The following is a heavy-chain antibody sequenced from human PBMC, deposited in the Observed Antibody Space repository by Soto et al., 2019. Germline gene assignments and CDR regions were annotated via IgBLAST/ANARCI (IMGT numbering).Heavy chain of an antibody. Sequence: EVQLVQSGAEVKKPGESLKISCEASGYRFSSYWIGWVRQMPGKGLQWMGIIYPGASSTIYSPSFQGQVTISVDKSISIAYLQSSSLKASDTALYYCARHRYSSATSLSDYWGQGTLITVSS. CDR3: ARHRYSSATSLSDY. D-gene: IGHD6-19*01. J-gene: IGHJ4*02. CDR1: GYRFSSYW. V-gene: IGHV5-51*01. CDR2: IYPGASST.